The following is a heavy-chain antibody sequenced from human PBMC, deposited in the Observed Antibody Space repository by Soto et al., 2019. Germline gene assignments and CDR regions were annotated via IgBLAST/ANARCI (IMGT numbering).Heavy chain of an antibody. Sequence: QVQLVESGGDLVKPGGSLRLSCAASGFTFSDYFMSWIRQAPGEGLEWVSYISSSGSTIYYADSVKGRFTFSRDNAENSLYLQMNSLRAEDTAVYYCARSSDTYYYYGMDVWGQGTTVTVSS. CDR3: ARSSDTYYYYGMDV. CDR1: GFTFSDYF. V-gene: IGHV3-11*01. CDR2: ISSSGSTI. D-gene: IGHD2-15*01. J-gene: IGHJ6*02.